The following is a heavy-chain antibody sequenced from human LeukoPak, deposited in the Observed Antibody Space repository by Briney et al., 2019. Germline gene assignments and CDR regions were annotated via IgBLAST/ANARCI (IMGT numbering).Heavy chain of an antibody. Sequence: GGSLRLSCAASAFTLTNAWMNWVRQAPGKGLEWVGRIKSKTDGGTTDYAAPVKGRFTISRDDSKNTLYLQMNSLKTEDTAVYYCTTGLGINWNDLGSFDYWGQGTLVTVSS. CDR2: IKSKTDGGTT. J-gene: IGHJ4*02. CDR1: AFTLTNAW. D-gene: IGHD1-1*01. V-gene: IGHV3-15*07. CDR3: TTGLGINWNDLGSFDY.